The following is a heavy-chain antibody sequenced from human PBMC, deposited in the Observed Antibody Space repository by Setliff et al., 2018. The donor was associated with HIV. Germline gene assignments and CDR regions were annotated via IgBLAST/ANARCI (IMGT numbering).Heavy chain of an antibody. J-gene: IGHJ4*02. CDR2: IYHSGFT. D-gene: IGHD3-10*01. V-gene: IGHV4-4*01. Sequence: LSLTCAVTGDSISSRNWWSWVRQAPGKGLQWIGDIYHSGFTIYNPSLKSRVTLSLDTSKNQFSLKLSSVTAADTAVYFCVRRVSHGSQPSYFDYWGQGTLVTVSS. CDR1: GDSISSRNW. CDR3: VRRVSHGSQPSYFDY.